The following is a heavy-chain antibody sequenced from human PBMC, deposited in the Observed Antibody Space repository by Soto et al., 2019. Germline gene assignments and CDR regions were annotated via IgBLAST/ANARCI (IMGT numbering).Heavy chain of an antibody. D-gene: IGHD3-10*01. CDR1: GFTFSNAW. V-gene: IGHV3-15*01. CDR2: IKSKTDGGTT. J-gene: IGHJ3*02. CDR3: TGSMVRGVFDAFDI. Sequence: PGGSLRLSCAASGFTFSNAWMSWVRQAPGKGLEWVGRIKSKTDGGTTDYAAPVKGRFTISRDDSKNTLYLQMNSLKTEDTAVYYCTGSMVRGVFDAFDIWGQGTMVTVSS.